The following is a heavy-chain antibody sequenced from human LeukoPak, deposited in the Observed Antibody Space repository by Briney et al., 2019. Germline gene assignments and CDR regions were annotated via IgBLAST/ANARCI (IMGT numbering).Heavy chain of an antibody. CDR1: GYTFTSYG. CDR2: ISAYNGNT. J-gene: IGHJ4*02. V-gene: IGHV1-18*01. Sequence: ASVKVSCKASGYTFTSYGISWVRQAPGQGLEWMGWISAYNGNTDYAQKLQGRVTMTTDTSTSTAYMELRSLRSDDTAVYYCARDVQFGGSYYYWGQGTLVTVSS. CDR3: ARDVQFGGSYYY. D-gene: IGHD1-26*01.